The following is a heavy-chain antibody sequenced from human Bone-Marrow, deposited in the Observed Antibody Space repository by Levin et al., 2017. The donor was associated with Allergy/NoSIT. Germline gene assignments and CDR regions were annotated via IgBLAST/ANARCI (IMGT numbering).Heavy chain of an antibody. D-gene: IGHD6-19*01. CDR1: GFTFSSYG. V-gene: IGHV3-30*18. Sequence: GGSLRLSCAASGFTFSSYGMHWVRQAPGKGLEWVAVISYDGSNKYYADSVKGRFTISRDNSKNTLYLQMNSLRAEDTAVYYCAKDRVAVAGTGFPRIYYGMDGWGQGTTVTVSS. CDR3: AKDRVAVAGTGFPRIYYGMDG. J-gene: IGHJ6*02. CDR2: ISYDGSNK.